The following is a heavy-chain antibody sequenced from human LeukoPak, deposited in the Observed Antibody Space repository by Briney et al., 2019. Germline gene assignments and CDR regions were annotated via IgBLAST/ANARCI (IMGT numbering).Heavy chain of an antibody. CDR2: IYSSGAT. CDR3: ARHSMRYNWFDP. CDR1: SGSISTSNYY. V-gene: IGHV4-39*01. Sequence: AETLSLTCTVSSGSISTSNYYWGWVRQPPGEGLEWIASIYSSGATYYNPSLKSRVIISVDTSKNQISLKLSSVTASDTAVYYCARHSMRYNWFDPWGQGTLVTVSS. J-gene: IGHJ5*02. D-gene: IGHD2/OR15-2a*01.